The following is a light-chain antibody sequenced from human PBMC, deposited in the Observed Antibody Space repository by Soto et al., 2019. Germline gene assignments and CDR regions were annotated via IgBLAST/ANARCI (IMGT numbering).Light chain of an antibody. Sequence: EIVLTQSPATLSVSPGEGATLSCRASQSVSSKLAWYQQKPGQAPRLLIYDASNRATGIPARFSGSGSGTDFTLTISSLEPEDFAVYYCQQRSNWPPLISFGQGTRLEIK. CDR3: QQRSNWPPLIS. CDR2: DAS. CDR1: QSVSSK. J-gene: IGKJ5*01. V-gene: IGKV3-11*01.